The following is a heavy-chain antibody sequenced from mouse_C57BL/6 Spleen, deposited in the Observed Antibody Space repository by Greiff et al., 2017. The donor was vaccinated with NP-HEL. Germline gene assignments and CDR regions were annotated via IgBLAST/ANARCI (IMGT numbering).Heavy chain of an antibody. Sequence: EVQLVESGGGLVKPGGSLKLSCAASGFTFSDYGMHWVRQAPEKGLEWVAYISSGSSTFYYADTVKGRFTISIDNAKNTLFLQMTSLRSEDTAMYYCARGALRNWYFDVWGTGTTVTVSS. CDR1: GFTFSDYG. CDR2: ISSGSSTF. V-gene: IGHV5-17*01. D-gene: IGHD1-1*01. J-gene: IGHJ1*03. CDR3: ARGALRNWYFDV.